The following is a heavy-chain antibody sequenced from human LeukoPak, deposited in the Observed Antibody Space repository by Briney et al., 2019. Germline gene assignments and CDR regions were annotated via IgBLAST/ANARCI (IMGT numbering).Heavy chain of an antibody. CDR1: GYTFTGYY. D-gene: IGHD1-26*01. V-gene: IGHV1-2*02. CDR2: INPNSGGT. J-gene: IGHJ5*02. Sequence: GASVKVSCKASGYTFTGYYMHWARQAPGQGLERMGWINPNSGGTNYAQKFQGRVTMTRDTSISTAYMELSRLRSDDTAVYYCARSRGGVIVGATSWFDPWGQGTLVTVSS. CDR3: ARSRGGVIVGATSWFDP.